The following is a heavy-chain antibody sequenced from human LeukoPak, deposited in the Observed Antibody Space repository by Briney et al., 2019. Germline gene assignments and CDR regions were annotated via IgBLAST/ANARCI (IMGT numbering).Heavy chain of an antibody. CDR2: ICHSGST. Sequence: SETLSLTCAVSGVSFNGYYWSWIRQPPGKGPEWIGEICHSGSTSYSPSLNSRVTISLDTSKNQFFLKLNFVTAADTAIYYCTRTSPGVPLDVWGRGILVTVSS. V-gene: IGHV4-34*01. J-gene: IGHJ4*02. CDR1: GVSFNGYY. D-gene: IGHD7-27*01. CDR3: TRTSPGVPLDV.